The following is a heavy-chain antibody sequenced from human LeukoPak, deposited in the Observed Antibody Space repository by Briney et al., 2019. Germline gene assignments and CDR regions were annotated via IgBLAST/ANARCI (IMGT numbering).Heavy chain of an antibody. CDR1: GFTFSSYW. V-gene: IGHV3-7*01. J-gene: IGHJ6*03. D-gene: IGHD3-22*01. Sequence: GGSLRLSCAASGFTFSSYWMSWVRQAPGKGLEWVANIKQDGSEKYYVDSVKGRFTISRDNAKNSLYLQMNSLRAEDTAVYYCARDRQGYYYDSSGYLEKYYYYMDVWGKGTTVTVSS. CDR3: ARDRQGYYYDSSGYLEKYYYYMDV. CDR2: IKQDGSEK.